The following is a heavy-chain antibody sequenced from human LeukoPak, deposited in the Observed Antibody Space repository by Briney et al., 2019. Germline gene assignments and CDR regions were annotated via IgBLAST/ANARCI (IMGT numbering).Heavy chain of an antibody. J-gene: IGHJ4*02. CDR2: ISCDGSNK. V-gene: IGHV3-30*18. D-gene: IGHD1-26*01. CDR1: GFTFSSYG. Sequence: PGGSLRLSCAASGFTFSSYGMHWVRQAPGKGLEWVSVISCDGSNKYYADSVKGRFTISRDNSKNTLYLQMNSLRAEDTAVYYCEKSKSKRELLGYYFDYWGQGTLVTVSS. CDR3: EKSKSKRELLGYYFDY.